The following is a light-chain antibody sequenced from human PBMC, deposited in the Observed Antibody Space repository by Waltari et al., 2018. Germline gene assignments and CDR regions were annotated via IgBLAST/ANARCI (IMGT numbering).Light chain of an antibody. J-gene: IGLJ2*01. V-gene: IGLV2-14*01. CDR1: SRDVGYFNH. Sequence: QSALTQPASVSGSPGQSITISCTGTSRDVGYFNHVSWFQHHPDSAPTLLLYAVTDRPSGVSSRFSASKSVNTASLTISGLQAEDEADYYCSSYTGRGTVIFGGGTKLTVL. CDR2: AVT. CDR3: SSYTGRGTVI.